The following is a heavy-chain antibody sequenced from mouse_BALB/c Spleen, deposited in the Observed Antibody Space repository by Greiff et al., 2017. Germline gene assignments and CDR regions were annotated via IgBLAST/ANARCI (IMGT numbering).Heavy chain of an antibody. J-gene: IGHJ4*01. CDR1: WFTFTDYY. CDR3: ARGPVIPFYYAMDF. CDR2: IRNKANGYTT. V-gene: IGHV7-3*02. D-gene: IGHD5-1-1*01. Sequence: EVKLVESGGGLVQPGGSLRLSCATSWFTFTDYYMSWVRQPPGKALEWLGFIRNKANGYTTEYSASVKGRFTISRDNSQSILYLQMNTLRAEDSATYYRARGPVIPFYYAMDFRGQGTSGT.